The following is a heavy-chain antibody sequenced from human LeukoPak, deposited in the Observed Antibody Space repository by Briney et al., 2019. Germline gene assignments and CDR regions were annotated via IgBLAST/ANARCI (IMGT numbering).Heavy chain of an antibody. Sequence: SETLSLTCTVSGGSISSSSYYWGWIRQPPGKGLEWIGNIYYSGSTYYNPSLKSRVTISIDTSKNQFSLKLSSVTAADTAVYYCARVGARLKTGNYYDSSGAIRYYFDYWGQGTLVTVSS. D-gene: IGHD3-22*01. J-gene: IGHJ4*02. CDR1: GGSISSSSYY. CDR2: IYYSGST. V-gene: IGHV4-39*07. CDR3: ARVGARLKTGNYYDSSGAIRYYFDY.